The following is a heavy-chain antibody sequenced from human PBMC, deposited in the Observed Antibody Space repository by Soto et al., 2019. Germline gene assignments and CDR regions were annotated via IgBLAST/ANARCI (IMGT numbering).Heavy chain of an antibody. J-gene: IGHJ4*02. D-gene: IGHD6-19*01. CDR3: AKFDRSVAGRRLGVEFDY. CDR2: ISGSGGST. V-gene: IGHV3-23*01. Sequence: VQLQASGPGLVKPSQTLSLTCTVSGGSISSGGYYWSWIRQHPGKGLEWVSAISGSGGSTYYADSVKCRFTISSDNSKDTLYLKMNSLRAEDTAVYYCAKFDRSVAGRRLGVEFDYWGQGTLVTVS. CDR1: GGSISSGGYY.